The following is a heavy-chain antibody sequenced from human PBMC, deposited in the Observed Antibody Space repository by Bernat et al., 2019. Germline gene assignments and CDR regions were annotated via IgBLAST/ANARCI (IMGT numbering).Heavy chain of an antibody. V-gene: IGHV1-69*02. CDR1: GGTFSSYT. Sequence: QVQLVQSGAEVKKPGSSVKVSCKATGGTFSSYTISWVRQAPGQGLEWMGRIIPILGIANYAQKCQGRVTLTADNSTSTAYMELSSLRSDDTAVYYCARAPSYYYMDVWGKGTTVTVSS. CDR3: ARAPSYYYMDV. CDR2: IIPILGIA. J-gene: IGHJ6*03.